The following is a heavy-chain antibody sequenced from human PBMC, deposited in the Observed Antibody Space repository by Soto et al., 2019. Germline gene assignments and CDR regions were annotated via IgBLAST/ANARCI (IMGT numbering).Heavy chain of an antibody. CDR3: ATLNGYDY. V-gene: IGHV3-74*01. J-gene: IGHJ4*02. Sequence: EVRLVESGGGLVQPGGSLRLSCAASGFPFSSNWLQWVRQVPGRGLVWVSRIDNTGSSAIYADSVRGRFTVSRDNAKDTLYLHMNSLRAEDTAVYYCATLNGYDYWGQGTLVTVSS. D-gene: IGHD5-12*01. CDR2: IDNTGSSA. CDR1: GFPFSSNW.